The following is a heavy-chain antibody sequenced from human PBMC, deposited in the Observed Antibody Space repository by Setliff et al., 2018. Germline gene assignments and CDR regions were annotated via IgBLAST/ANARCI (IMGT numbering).Heavy chain of an antibody. CDR1: GYTFTSNY. Sequence: GASVKVSCKASGYTFTSNYLYWVRQGPGQGLEWMGMINPSGGTIAYAQNFQGRVTMTRDTSTSTVYMELGSVRSEDTAVYYCARGYCDSDSCYNYFDYWGQGTLVTVSS. CDR3: ARGYCDSDSCYNYFDY. D-gene: IGHD2-2*02. V-gene: IGHV1-46*01. J-gene: IGHJ4*02. CDR2: INPSGGTI.